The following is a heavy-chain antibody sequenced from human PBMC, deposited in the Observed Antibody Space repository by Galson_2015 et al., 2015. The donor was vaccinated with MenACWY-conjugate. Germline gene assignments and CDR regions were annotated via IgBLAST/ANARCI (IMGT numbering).Heavy chain of an antibody. CDR2: ISYDGSDT. CDR3: AKDGLLGLVILGYVDN. V-gene: IGHV3-30*18. CDR1: RFIFSRYG. Sequence: SLRLSCAASRFIFSRYGMHWVRQAPGMGLEWVDVISYDGSDTYYEDSVKGRFTISRDNSKNTMYLQMNSLRTEDTAIYYCAKDGLLGLVILGYVDNWGQGTLVTVSS. D-gene: IGHD3/OR15-3a*01. J-gene: IGHJ4*02.